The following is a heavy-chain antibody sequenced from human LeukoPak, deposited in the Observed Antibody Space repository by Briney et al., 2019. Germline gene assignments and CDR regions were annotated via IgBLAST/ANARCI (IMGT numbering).Heavy chain of an antibody. CDR3: ASRAPRYNYDRYLPIDY. V-gene: IGHV4-4*02. D-gene: IGHD3-22*01. J-gene: IGHJ4*02. CDR2: IYHSGST. CDR1: GASISNSNW. Sequence: SGTLSLTCAVTGASISNSNWWTWVRQPPGKGLEWIGEIYHSGSTNYKTSLKSRATISVDKSKNQFSLNLNSVTAADTAVYYCASRAPRYNYDRYLPIDYWGQGTLVTVSS.